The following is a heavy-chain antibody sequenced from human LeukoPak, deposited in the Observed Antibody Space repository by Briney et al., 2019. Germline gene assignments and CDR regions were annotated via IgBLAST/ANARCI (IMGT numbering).Heavy chain of an antibody. D-gene: IGHD3-22*01. CDR3: AVDWYDSSGYGTFDY. CDR1: GFSFSSYG. CDR2: ITGSGGNT. J-gene: IGHJ4*02. V-gene: IGHV3-23*01. Sequence: PGGSLRLSCAASGFSFSSYGMSWVRQGPGKGLEWVSTITGSGGNTDYADSVKGRFTISRDNSKNTLYLQMHSLRAEDTAVCYCAVDWYDSSGYGTFDYWGQGTLATVSS.